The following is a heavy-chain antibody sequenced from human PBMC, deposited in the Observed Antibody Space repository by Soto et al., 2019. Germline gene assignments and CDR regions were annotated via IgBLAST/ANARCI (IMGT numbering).Heavy chain of an antibody. J-gene: IGHJ4*02. Sequence: QVQLVQSGAEVKKPGASVKVSCRASGFTFTSYAISWVRQAPGQGLEWMGWISAYNDNTNYAQKPEGRFTMAADPSLSTGAMGRGGLLSDNRAVYYCAGGCFGEFVPYFAYWGQKTLVTVSS. V-gene: IGHV1-18*01. D-gene: IGHD3-10*01. CDR2: ISAYNDNT. CDR3: AGGCFGEFVPYFAY. CDR1: GFTFTSYA.